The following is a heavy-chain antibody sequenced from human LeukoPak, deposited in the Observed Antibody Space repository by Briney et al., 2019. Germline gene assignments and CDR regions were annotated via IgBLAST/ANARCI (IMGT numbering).Heavy chain of an antibody. D-gene: IGHD7-27*01. CDR1: GFTFSSYA. J-gene: IGHJ4*02. CDR3: AKKVPANWGSYFDY. V-gene: IGHV3-23*01. Sequence: GGSLRLSCAASGFTFSSYAMSWVRQAPGKGLEWVSSISSSGDSTYSTDSVKGRFTISRGNSKNTLYLQMNSLRAEDTAVYYCAKKVPANWGSYFDYWGQGTLVTVSS. CDR2: ISSSGDST.